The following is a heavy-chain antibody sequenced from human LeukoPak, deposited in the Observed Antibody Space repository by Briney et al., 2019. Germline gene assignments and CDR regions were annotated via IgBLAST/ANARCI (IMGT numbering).Heavy chain of an antibody. CDR1: GFTFSSYS. D-gene: IGHD2-15*01. CDR3: AGIGYCSGGSCAY. J-gene: IGHJ4*02. Sequence: GGSLRLSCAASGFTFSSYSMNWVRQAPGKGLEWVSSISSSSSYIYYADSVKGRFTISRDNAKNSLYLQMNSLRAEDTAVYYCAGIGYCSGGSCAYWGQGTLVTVSS. CDR2: ISSSSSYI. V-gene: IGHV3-21*01.